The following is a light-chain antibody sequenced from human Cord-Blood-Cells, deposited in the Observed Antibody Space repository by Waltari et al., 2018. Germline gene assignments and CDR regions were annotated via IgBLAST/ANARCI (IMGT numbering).Light chain of an antibody. Sequence: DIVITHSPPTLSVPPGERAPLPCRASQSVSSNLAWYQQKPGQAPRRLIYGASTRATGIPDRFSGSGSGTEFTLTISSLQSEDFAVYYCQQYNNWPRAFGQGTKVEIK. V-gene: IGKV3-15*01. CDR1: QSVSSN. J-gene: IGKJ1*01. CDR2: GAS. CDR3: QQYNNWPRA.